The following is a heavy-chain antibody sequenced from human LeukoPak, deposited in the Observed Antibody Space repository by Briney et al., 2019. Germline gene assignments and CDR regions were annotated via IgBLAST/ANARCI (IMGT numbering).Heavy chain of an antibody. J-gene: IGHJ5*02. Sequence: SETLSLNCTVSGRSISSYYWSWIRQPPGKGLEWIGYIYYSGSTNYNPSLKSRVTISVDTSKNQFSLKLSSVTAADTAVYYCARGLRDWFDPWGQGTLVTVSS. D-gene: IGHD5/OR15-5a*01. CDR2: IYYSGST. CDR1: GRSISSYY. V-gene: IGHV4-59*01. CDR3: ARGLRDWFDP.